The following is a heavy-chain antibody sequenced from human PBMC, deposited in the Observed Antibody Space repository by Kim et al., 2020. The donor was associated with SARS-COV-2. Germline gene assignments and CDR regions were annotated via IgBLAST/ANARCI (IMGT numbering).Heavy chain of an antibody. V-gene: IGHV1-18*01. CDR3: ARVPYGSGFTLPDQKPYGMDV. Sequence: ASVKVSCKASGYSFTSYGISWVRQAPGQGLEWMGWISAYNGNTNYAQKLQGRVTMTTDTSTSTAYMELRSLRSDDTAVYYCARVPYGSGFTLPDQKPYGMDVWGQGTTVTVSS. CDR2: ISAYNGNT. CDR1: GYSFTSYG. D-gene: IGHD3-10*01. J-gene: IGHJ6*02.